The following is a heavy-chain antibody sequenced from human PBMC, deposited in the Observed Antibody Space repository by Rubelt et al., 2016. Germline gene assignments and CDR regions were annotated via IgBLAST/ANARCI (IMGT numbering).Heavy chain of an antibody. CDR1: GYTFTSYG. Sequence: QVQLVQSGAEVKKPGASVKVSCKASGYTFTSYGISWVRQAPGQGLEWMGWISAYNGNTSYAQKLQGRATMTTDTSTSTAYMERRSLRSDDTAVYYCARGARRYSMDPRNAFDIWGQGTMVTVSS. V-gene: IGHV1-18*01. J-gene: IGHJ3*02. CDR2: ISAYNGNT. D-gene: IGHD4-11*01. CDR3: ARGARRYSMDPRNAFDI.